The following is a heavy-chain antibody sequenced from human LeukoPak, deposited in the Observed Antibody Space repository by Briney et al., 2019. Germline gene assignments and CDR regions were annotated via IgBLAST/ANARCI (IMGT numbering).Heavy chain of an antibody. CDR1: GFTVSSNY. J-gene: IGHJ6*02. CDR2: IYSGGST. Sequence: GGSLRLSCAASGFTVSSNYMSWVRQAPGEGLEWVSVIYSGGSTYYADSVKGRFTISRDNSKNTLYLQMNSLRAEDTAVYYCARVPAYYYYGMDVWGQGTTVTVSS. V-gene: IGHV3-53*01. CDR3: ARVPAYYYYGMDV.